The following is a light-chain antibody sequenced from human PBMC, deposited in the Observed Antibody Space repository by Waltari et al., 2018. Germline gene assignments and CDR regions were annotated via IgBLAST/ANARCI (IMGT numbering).Light chain of an antibody. Sequence: RLTQPPSSLPASVETKSTTLCRASQSISSYLNWYQQKPGKAPKLLIYAASSLQSGVPSRFSGSGSGTDFTLTISSLQPEDFATYYCQQSYSTPLYTFGQGTKLEIK. J-gene: IGKJ2*01. CDR1: QSISSY. V-gene: IGKV1-39*01. CDR2: AAS. CDR3: QQSYSTPLYT.